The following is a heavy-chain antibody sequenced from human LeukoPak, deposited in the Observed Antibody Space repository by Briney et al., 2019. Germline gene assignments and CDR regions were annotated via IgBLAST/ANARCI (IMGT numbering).Heavy chain of an antibody. CDR1: GFTVSSNY. CDR3: ATLASFLEFAP. D-gene: IGHD2/OR15-2a*01. V-gene: IGHV4-34*08. CDR2: INHSGST. J-gene: IGHJ5*02. Sequence: GSLRLSCAASGFTVSSNYMSWVRQPPGKGLEWMGAINHSGSTNYNPSLKSRATISLDTSKNQFSLTLSSVTAADTAVYYCATLASFLEFAPWGQGTLVTVSS.